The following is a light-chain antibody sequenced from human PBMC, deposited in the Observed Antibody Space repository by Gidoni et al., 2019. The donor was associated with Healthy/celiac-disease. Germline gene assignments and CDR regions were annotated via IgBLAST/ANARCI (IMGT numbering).Light chain of an antibody. Sequence: IVLTQSPATLSFSPGERATLSCRASQSVSSYLAWYQQKPGQAPRLLIYDASNRATCIPATFSGSGAGTDVILTISSLEPEDVAVYYCQQRSNWPPGYTFGQGTKLEIK. CDR2: DAS. J-gene: IGKJ2*01. CDR1: QSVSSY. V-gene: IGKV3-11*01. CDR3: QQRSNWPPGYT.